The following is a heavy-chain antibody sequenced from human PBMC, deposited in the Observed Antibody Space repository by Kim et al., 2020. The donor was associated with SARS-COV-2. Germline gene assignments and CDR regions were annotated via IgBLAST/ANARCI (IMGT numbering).Heavy chain of an antibody. CDR2: INYSGNT. CDR3: ERLVLENSAVEY. Sequence: SETLSLTCTVSGDSISRSSNYWGWIRQPPGKGLEWIGSINYSGNTYYNPSLKSRVTISVDTSKNQFSLKMRSVTAADTAVYSCERLVLENSAVEYWGQGT. V-gene: IGHV4-39*01. CDR1: GDSISRSSNY. J-gene: IGHJ4*03.